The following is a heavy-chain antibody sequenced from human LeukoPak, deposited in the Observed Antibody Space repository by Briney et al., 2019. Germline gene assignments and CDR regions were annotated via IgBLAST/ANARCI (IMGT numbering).Heavy chain of an antibody. CDR2: INPNSGGT. CDR1: GYTFTGYY. Sequence: ASVKVSCKASGYTFTGYYMHWVRQAPGQGLEWMGWINPNSGGTKYAQKFQGRVTMTRDTSFSTAYMELSSLRSDDTAVYYCARAEAIDSWGQGTLVTASS. J-gene: IGHJ4*02. D-gene: IGHD5-12*01. CDR3: ARAEAIDS. V-gene: IGHV1-2*02.